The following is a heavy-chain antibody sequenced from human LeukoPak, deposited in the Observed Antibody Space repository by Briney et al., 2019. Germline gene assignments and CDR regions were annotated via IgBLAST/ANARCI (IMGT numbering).Heavy chain of an antibody. CDR2: MYLSGTT. CDR1: GDSINSLDL. V-gene: IGHV4-4*02. CDR3: ARVGHCSSTSCYTIAQFDP. D-gene: IGHD2-2*02. Sequence: SETLSLTCTVSGDSINSLDLWSWVRQPPGKGLEWIGEMYLSGTTHSNPSVKSRVTISIDTSKNQFSLKLSSVTAADTAVYYCARVGHCSSTSCYTIAQFDPWGQGTLVTVSS. J-gene: IGHJ5*02.